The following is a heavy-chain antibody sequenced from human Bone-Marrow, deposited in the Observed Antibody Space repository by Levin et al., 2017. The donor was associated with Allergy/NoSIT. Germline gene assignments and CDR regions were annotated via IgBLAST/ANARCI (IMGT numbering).Heavy chain of an antibody. Sequence: KISCKASGGTFSSYAISWVRQAPGQGLEWMGGIIPIFGTANYAQKFQGRVTITADESTSTAYMELSSLRSEDTAVYYCARAGEYSDAPPWDYWGQGTLVTVSS. CDR2: IIPIFGTA. V-gene: IGHV1-69*01. J-gene: IGHJ4*02. D-gene: IGHD5-12*01. CDR3: ARAGEYSDAPPWDY. CDR1: GGTFSSYA.